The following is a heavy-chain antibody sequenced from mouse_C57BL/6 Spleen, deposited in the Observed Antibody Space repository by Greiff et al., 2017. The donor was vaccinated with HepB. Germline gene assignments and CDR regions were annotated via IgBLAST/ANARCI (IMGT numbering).Heavy chain of an antibody. V-gene: IGHV1-85*01. CDR3: ARRGAQATAWFAY. J-gene: IGHJ3*01. D-gene: IGHD3-2*02. Sequence: VHLVESGPELVKPGASVKLSCKASGYTFTSYDINWVKQRPGQGLEWIGWIYPRDGSTKYNEKFKGKATLTVDTSSSTAYMELHSLTSEDSAVYFCARRGAQATAWFAYWGQGTLVTVSA. CDR2: IYPRDGST. CDR1: GYTFTSYD.